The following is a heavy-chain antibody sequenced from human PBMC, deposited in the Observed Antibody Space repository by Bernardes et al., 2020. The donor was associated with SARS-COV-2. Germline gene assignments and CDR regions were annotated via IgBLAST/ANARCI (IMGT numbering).Heavy chain of an antibody. V-gene: IGHV1-24*01. CDR2: FAPTDGKT. Sequence: ASVKVSCMVSGYTLTELSIHWVRQAPGKGLEWMGGFAPTDGKTIYAQIFQGRVTMPEDTSTDTAYMELSRLRSEDTAVYYCATNFGHGMIEPAFDYWGQGTLVTVSS. CDR3: ATNFGHGMIEPAFDY. J-gene: IGHJ4*02. CDR1: GYTLTELS. D-gene: IGHD3-22*01.